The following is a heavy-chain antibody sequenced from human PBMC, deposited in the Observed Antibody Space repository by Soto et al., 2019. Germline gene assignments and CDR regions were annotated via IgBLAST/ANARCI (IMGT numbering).Heavy chain of an antibody. CDR3: ARASGAGWSRTDYAMGV. V-gene: IGHV1-3*01. Sequence: QVQLVQSGAEVKKPGASVKVSCKASGYSFNSYALHWVRQAPGQRLEWMAWINAGNRNTKYSQRFQGRVTVTRDTSANTTYMELSNVRSEDTAVYYCARASGAGWSRTDYAMGVWGQGTTVTVSS. J-gene: IGHJ6*02. CDR1: GYSFNSYA. CDR2: INAGNRNT. D-gene: IGHD3-10*01.